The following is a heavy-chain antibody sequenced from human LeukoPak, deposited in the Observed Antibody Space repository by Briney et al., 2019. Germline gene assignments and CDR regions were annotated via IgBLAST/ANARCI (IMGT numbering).Heavy chain of an antibody. J-gene: IGHJ4*02. Sequence: GESLKISCKGSGYSFTNFWIGWVRQMPGKGLEWMGIIYPGDSDTRYSPSFQGQVTISADKSISTAYLQWSSLKASDTAVYHCARGDSRTWYEYWGQGTLVTVSS. V-gene: IGHV5-51*01. CDR1: GYSFTNFW. CDR3: ARGDSRTWYEY. CDR2: IYPGDSDT. D-gene: IGHD6-13*01.